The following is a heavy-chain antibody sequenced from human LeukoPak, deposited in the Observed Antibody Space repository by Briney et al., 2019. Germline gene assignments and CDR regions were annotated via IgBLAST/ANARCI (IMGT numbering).Heavy chain of an antibody. CDR2: IYPGDSDT. CDR3: ARISGYCSGGSCHDAFDI. Sequence: GESLKISCKGPGYSFTSFWIGWVRQMPGKGLEWMGIIYPGDSDTRYSPSFQGQVTISADKSISTAYLQWSSLKASDTAMYYCARISGYCSGGSCHDAFDIWGQGTMVTVSS. CDR1: GYSFTSFW. J-gene: IGHJ3*02. V-gene: IGHV5-51*01. D-gene: IGHD2-15*01.